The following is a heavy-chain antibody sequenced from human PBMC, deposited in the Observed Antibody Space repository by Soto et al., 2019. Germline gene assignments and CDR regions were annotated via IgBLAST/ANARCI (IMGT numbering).Heavy chain of an antibody. CDR2: ISYDGSDK. D-gene: IGHD3-16*02. V-gene: IGHV3-30*18. J-gene: IGHJ4*02. CDR3: AKAVGALSTESYDY. Sequence: QVQLVESGGGVVQPGRSLRLSCAASGFTFSSYAMHWVRQAPGKGLEWVAVISYDGSDKYYADSVKGRFTISGDNSNNTMNLRVHSLRAEDTAVYYCAKAVGALSTESYDYWGQGTLITVYS. CDR1: GFTFSSYA.